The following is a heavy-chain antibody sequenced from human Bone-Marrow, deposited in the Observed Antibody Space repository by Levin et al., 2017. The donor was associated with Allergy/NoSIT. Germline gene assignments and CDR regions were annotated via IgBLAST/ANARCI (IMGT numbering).Heavy chain of an antibody. D-gene: IGHD3-3*01. Sequence: SCAASGFTFSDYYMSWIRQAPGKGLEWVSYISSSGSTIYYADSVKGRFTISRDNAKNSLYLQMNSLRAEDTAVYYCARDPSPGFWSGYLPNGMDVWGQGTTVTVSS. CDR1: GFTFSDYY. J-gene: IGHJ6*02. CDR3: ARDPSPGFWSGYLPNGMDV. CDR2: ISSSGSTI. V-gene: IGHV3-11*01.